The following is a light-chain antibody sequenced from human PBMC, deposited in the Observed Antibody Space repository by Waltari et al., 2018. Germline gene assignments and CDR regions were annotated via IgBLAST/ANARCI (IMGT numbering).Light chain of an antibody. J-gene: IGLJ2*01. CDR1: SSNIGINY. V-gene: IGLV1-47*01. CDR2: KNN. CDR3: AAWDDSLSGLV. Sequence: QSVLTQPPSASGTPGQKVTISCNGSSSNIGINYVYWYQQLPGTAPKLLIFKNNQRPSGVPDRFSDSKSGTSASLAINGLRSEDEADYYCAAWDDSLSGLVLGGGTKVTVL.